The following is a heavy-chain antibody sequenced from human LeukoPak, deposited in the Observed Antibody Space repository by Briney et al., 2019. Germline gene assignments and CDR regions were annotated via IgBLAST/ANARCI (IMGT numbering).Heavy chain of an antibody. CDR3: ARERITGTTFFDY. J-gene: IGHJ4*02. CDR2: IWYDGSNK. D-gene: IGHD1-20*01. CDR1: GFTFSSYG. Sequence: GRSLRLSCAASGFTFSSYGMHWARQAPGKGLEWVAVIWYDGSNKYYADSVKGRFTISRDNSKNTLYLQMNSLRAEDTAVYYCARERITGTTFFDYWGQGTLVTVSS. V-gene: IGHV3-33*01.